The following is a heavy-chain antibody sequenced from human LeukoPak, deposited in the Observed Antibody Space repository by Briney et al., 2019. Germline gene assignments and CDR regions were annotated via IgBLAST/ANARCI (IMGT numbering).Heavy chain of an antibody. CDR2: IYYSGST. D-gene: IGHD2/OR15-2a*01. Sequence: SETLSLTCTVSGGSISSYYWSWIRQPPGKGLEWIGYIYYSGSTNYNPSLKSRVTISVDTSKNQFSLKLSSVTAADTAVYYCAREIGRDIDYWGQGTLVTVSS. CDR3: AREIGRDIDY. CDR1: GGSISSYY. V-gene: IGHV4-59*01. J-gene: IGHJ4*02.